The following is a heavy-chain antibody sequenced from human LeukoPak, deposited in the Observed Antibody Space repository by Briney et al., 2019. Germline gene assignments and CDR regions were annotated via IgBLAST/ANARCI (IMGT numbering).Heavy chain of an antibody. J-gene: IGHJ4*02. CDR3: AKGLRPLLYSRPYYFDY. Sequence: PGGSLRLSCAGSGFIVSSIYISWVRQAPGKGLEWVSSISGSGGSTYYADSVKGRFTISRDNSKNTLYLQMNSLRAEDTAVYYCAKGLRPLLYSRPYYFDYWGQGTLVTVSS. V-gene: IGHV3-23*01. D-gene: IGHD1-26*01. CDR1: GFIVSSIY. CDR2: ISGSGGST.